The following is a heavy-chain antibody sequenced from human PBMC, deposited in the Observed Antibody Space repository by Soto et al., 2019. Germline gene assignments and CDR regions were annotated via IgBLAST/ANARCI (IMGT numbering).Heavy chain of an antibody. J-gene: IGHJ4*02. V-gene: IGHV4-39*01. D-gene: IGHD2-21*02. CDR1: GGSINSRSYY. CDR2: IYYSGST. Sequence: SQTLSLTWTVSGGSINSRSYYWGLIRQSPGKGLEWIGSIYYSGSTYYNTSINSRVAMSVDTSKNQFALKLMSVSAADTAVYYCARQRTSVVTQAYLDDWGQGSLVTVSS. CDR3: ARQRTSVVTQAYLDD.